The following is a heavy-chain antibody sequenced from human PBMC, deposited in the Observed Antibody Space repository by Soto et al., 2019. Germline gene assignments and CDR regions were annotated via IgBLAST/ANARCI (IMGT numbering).Heavy chain of an antibody. J-gene: IGHJ3*02. CDR1: GFTFSNYG. V-gene: IGHV3-30*03. D-gene: IGHD6-19*01. CDR3: ARVAVAGQDYDAFDI. CDR2: ISYDGSST. Sequence: PGGSLRLSCAASGFTFSNYGIHWVRQAPGKGLEWVAVISYDGSSTSYADSVKGRFTISRDNAKNTLYLQMNSLRAEDTAVYYCARVAVAGQDYDAFDIWGQGTMVTVSS.